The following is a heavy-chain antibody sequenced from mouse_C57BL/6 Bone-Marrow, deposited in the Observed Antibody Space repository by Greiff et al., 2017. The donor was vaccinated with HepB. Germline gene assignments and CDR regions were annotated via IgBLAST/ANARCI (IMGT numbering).Heavy chain of an antibody. CDR1: GYTFTSYW. CDR2: IHPNSGST. V-gene: IGHV1-64*01. D-gene: IGHD1-1*01. CDR3: ASYYGSSLRFAY. J-gene: IGHJ3*01. Sequence: QVQLQQPGAELVKPGASVKLSCKASGYTFTSYWMHWVKQRPGQGLEWIGMIHPNSGSTNYNEKFKSKATLTVDKSSSTAYMQLSSLTSEDSAVYYCASYYGSSLRFAYWGQGTLVTVSA.